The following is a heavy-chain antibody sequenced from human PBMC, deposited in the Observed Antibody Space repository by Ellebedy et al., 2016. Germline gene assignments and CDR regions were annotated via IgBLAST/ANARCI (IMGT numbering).Heavy chain of an antibody. Sequence: ASVKVSCKASGYSFTGYYIHWVRQAPGQGLEWMGWINPNTGATNYPQKFQGRVTMTRDTSISTAYMELSRLRSDDTAVYYCARTLSGYYYTDAFDIWGQGTMVTVSS. CDR1: GYSFTGYY. V-gene: IGHV1-2*02. D-gene: IGHD3-22*01. CDR2: INPNTGAT. J-gene: IGHJ3*02. CDR3: ARTLSGYYYTDAFDI.